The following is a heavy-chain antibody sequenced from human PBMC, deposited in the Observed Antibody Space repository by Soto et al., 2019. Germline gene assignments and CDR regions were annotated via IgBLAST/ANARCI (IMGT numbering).Heavy chain of an antibody. Sequence: QVQLVQSGAEVKKPGSSVKVSCKASGGTFSSYTISWVRQAPGQGPEWMGRIIPILGIANYAQKFQGRVTITADKSTSTAYMELSSLRSEDTAVYYCAAGGYCSGGSCYWSWFDPWGQGTLVTVSS. D-gene: IGHD2-15*01. CDR2: IIPILGIA. J-gene: IGHJ5*02. V-gene: IGHV1-69*02. CDR3: AAGGYCSGGSCYWSWFDP. CDR1: GGTFSSYT.